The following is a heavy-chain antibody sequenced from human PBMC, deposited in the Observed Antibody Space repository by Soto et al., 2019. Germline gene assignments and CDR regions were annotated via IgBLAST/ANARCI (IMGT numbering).Heavy chain of an antibody. CDR1: GFTFSSYS. CDR2: ISSSSSYI. V-gene: IGHV3-21*01. D-gene: IGHD2-2*01. CDR3: ASPLYQLLFGMDV. Sequence: EVQLVESGGGLVKPGGSLRLSCAASGFTFSSYSMNWVRQAPGKGLEWVSSISSSSSYIYYADSVKGRLTISRDNAKNSLYLQMNSLRAEDTAVYYWASPLYQLLFGMDVWGKGTTVTVSS. J-gene: IGHJ6*04.